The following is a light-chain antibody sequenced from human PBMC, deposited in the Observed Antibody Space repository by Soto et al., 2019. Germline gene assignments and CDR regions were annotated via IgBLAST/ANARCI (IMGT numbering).Light chain of an antibody. Sequence: DIKLPQYPSTLSASLGDRVTITCLASQSISSWLAWYQQKPGKAPKLLIYKASSLESGVPSGFSGSGSGTEFTLTISSLQPDDFAPYCCQQSTCYSRRFGQGTKVDI. CDR2: KAS. V-gene: IGKV1-5*03. CDR3: QQSTCYSRR. CDR1: QSISSW. J-gene: IGKJ1*01.